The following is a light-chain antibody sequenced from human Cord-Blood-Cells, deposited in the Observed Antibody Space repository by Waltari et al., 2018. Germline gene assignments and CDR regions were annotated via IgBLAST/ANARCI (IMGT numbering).Light chain of an antibody. Sequence: ELVLTQSPGTLSLSPGERAPLSCRASQSVSSSYLAWYQQKPGQAPRLLIYGASSRATSSPDRFSGSGSGTDFTLTISRLEPEDFAVYYCQQYGSSPYTFGQGTKLEIK. CDR2: GAS. CDR1: QSVSSSY. V-gene: IGKV3-20*01. CDR3: QQYGSSPYT. J-gene: IGKJ2*01.